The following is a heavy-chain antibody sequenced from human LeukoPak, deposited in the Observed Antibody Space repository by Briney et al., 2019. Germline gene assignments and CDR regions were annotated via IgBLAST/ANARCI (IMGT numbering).Heavy chain of an antibody. J-gene: IGHJ1*01. CDR3: AKGYSSGWYRYFQH. D-gene: IGHD6-19*01. V-gene: IGHV3-23*01. CDR1: GFTFSSYP. Sequence: PGGSLRLSCAASGFTFSSYPMSWVRQAPGKGLEWVSAISGSGGNTYYADSVKGRFTISRDNSKNTLYLQMNSLSAEDTAVYYCAKGYSSGWYRYFQHWGQGTLVTVSS. CDR2: ISGSGGNT.